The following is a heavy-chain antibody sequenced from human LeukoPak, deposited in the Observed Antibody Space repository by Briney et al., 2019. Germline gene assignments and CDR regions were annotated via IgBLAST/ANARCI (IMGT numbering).Heavy chain of an antibody. CDR1: GFTVSSNY. CDR2: IYSGGST. CDR3: ARDSPYYYYYMDV. J-gene: IGHJ6*03. V-gene: IGHV3-53*01. Sequence: GGSLGLSCAASGFTVSSNYMSWVRQAPGKGLEWVSVIYSGGSTYYADSVKGRFTISRDNSKNTLYLQMNSLRAEDTAVYYCARDSPYYYYYMDVWGKGTTVTVSS.